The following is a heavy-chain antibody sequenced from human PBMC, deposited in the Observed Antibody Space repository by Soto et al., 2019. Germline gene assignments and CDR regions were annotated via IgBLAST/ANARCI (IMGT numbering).Heavy chain of an antibody. CDR3: ARDGIAAAGTFYYDYGMDV. CDR1: GFTFSSYA. J-gene: IGHJ6*02. V-gene: IGHV3-30-3*01. Sequence: QVQLVESGGGVVQPGRSLRLSCAASGFTFSSYAMHWVRQAPGKGLEWVAVISYDGSNKYYADSVKGRFTISRDNSKNTLYRQMNSLRAEDTAVYYCARDGIAAAGTFYYDYGMDVWGQGTTVTVAS. CDR2: ISYDGSNK. D-gene: IGHD6-13*01.